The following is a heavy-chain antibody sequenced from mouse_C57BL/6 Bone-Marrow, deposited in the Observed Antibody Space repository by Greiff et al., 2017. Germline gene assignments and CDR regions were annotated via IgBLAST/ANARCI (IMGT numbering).Heavy chain of an antibody. D-gene: IGHD3-1*01. V-gene: IGHV5-16*01. J-gene: IGHJ2*01. CDR2: INYDGSST. CDR1: GSPFSDYY. CDR3: ARDQRGFFDY. Sequence: EVQLVEPEGGLVQPGSSMKLSCTASGSPFSDYYMAWVRQVPEKGLEWVANINYDGSSTYYLDSLKSRFIISRDNAKNILYLQMSSLKSEDTATYYCARDQRGFFDYWGQGTTLTVSS.